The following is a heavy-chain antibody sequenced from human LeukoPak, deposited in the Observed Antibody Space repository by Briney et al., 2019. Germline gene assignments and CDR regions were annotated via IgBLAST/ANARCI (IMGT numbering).Heavy chain of an antibody. CDR2: ITSTCTTT. CDR1: GYNLNTYH. J-gene: IGHJ4*02. Sequence: GASVKVSSKASGYNLNTYHMHWVRQAPGQGLEWMGIITSTCTTTICAQKFQGRVTMTRDTSTSTVHMDLSSLRSDDTAVYYCATEYVRTHYFDWWGQGTLVTVSS. D-gene: IGHD3-16*01. CDR3: ATEYVRTHYFDW. V-gene: IGHV1-46*02.